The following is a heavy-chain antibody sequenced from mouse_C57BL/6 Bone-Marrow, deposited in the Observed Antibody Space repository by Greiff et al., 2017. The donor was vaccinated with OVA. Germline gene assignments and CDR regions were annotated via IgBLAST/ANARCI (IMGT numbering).Heavy chain of an antibody. Sequence: VESGEGLVKPGGSLKLSCAASGFTFSSYAMSWVRQTPEKRLEWVAYISSGGDYIYYADTVKGRFTISRDNARNTLYLQMSSLKSEDTAMYYCTKIYYSNYVDWYFDVWGTGTTVTVSS. V-gene: IGHV5-9-1*02. CDR1: GFTFSSYA. CDR3: TKIYYSNYVDWYFDV. CDR2: ISSGGDYI. D-gene: IGHD2-5*01. J-gene: IGHJ1*03.